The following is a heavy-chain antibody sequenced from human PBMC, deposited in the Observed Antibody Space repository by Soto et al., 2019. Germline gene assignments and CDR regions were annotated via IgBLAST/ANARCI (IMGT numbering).Heavy chain of an antibody. D-gene: IGHD1-1*01. CDR1: GGTFSSHA. J-gene: IGHJ3*02. V-gene: IGHV1-69*01. CDR2: IIPIFGTA. CDR3: ARVTTGTAGVEPHRYAFDI. Sequence: QVQLVQSGAEVKKPGSSVKVSCKASGGTFSSHAISWVRQAPGQGLEWMGGIIPIFGTANYAQKFQGRVTITADESTSTAYMELSSLRSEDTAVYYCARVTTGTAGVEPHRYAFDIWGQGTMVTVSS.